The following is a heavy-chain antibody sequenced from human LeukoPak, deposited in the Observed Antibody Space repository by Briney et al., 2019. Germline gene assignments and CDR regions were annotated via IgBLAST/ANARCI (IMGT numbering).Heavy chain of an antibody. CDR2: INPNSGGT. Sequence: ASVKVSCKTSGYDFKTSGISWVRQAPGQGLEWMGWINPNSGGTNYAQKFQGRVTMTRDTSISTAYMELSRLRSDDTAVYYCARNNDAFDIWGQGTMVTVSS. CDR1: GYDFKTSG. D-gene: IGHD1/OR15-1a*01. V-gene: IGHV1-2*02. CDR3: ARNNDAFDI. J-gene: IGHJ3*02.